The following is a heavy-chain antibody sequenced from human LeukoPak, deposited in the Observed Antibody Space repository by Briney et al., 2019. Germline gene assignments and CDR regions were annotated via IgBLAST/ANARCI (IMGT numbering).Heavy chain of an antibody. V-gene: IGHV5-51*01. CDR2: IYPGDSDT. CDR1: GFSFSNYW. CDR3: ARHLAAGRWNDY. D-gene: IGHD4-23*01. J-gene: IGHJ4*02. Sequence: GESLKISCRGSGFSFSNYWIGWVRQMPGKGLECMGFIYPGDSDTRYSPSFQGQVTISADKSISTAYLQWSSLKASDTAMYYCARHLAAGRWNDYWGQGTLVTVSS.